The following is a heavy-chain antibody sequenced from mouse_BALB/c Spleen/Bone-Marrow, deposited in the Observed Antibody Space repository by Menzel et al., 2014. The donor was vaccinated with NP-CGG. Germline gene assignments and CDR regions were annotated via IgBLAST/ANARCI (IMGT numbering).Heavy chain of an antibody. J-gene: IGHJ4*01. CDR3: ARPMMREYYAMDY. D-gene: IGHD2-3*01. Sequence: QVQLQQSGAELMKPGASVKISCKATGYTFSNYWIEWIKPRPGHGLEWIGEILPGSGRTNYNEKFKGKATFTADTSSNTGYMERSSLTSEDSAVYYCARPMMREYYAMDYGGQGTSVTVSS. CDR2: ILPGSGRT. V-gene: IGHV1-9*01. CDR1: GYTFSNYW.